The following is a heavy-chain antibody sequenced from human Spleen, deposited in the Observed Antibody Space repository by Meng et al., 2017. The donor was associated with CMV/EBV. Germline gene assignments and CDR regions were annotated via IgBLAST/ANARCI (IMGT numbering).Heavy chain of an antibody. V-gene: IGHV3-33*01. CDR3: ARDHDFWSGYLTLQRGGMDV. Sequence: GESLKISCAASGFTFSHYGMHWVRQAPGKGLEWVAFVLYDGSSKYEADSVRGRFTLSRDNSKNTLYLQMNRLRAEDTAVYYCARDHDFWSGYLTLQRGGMDVWGQGTTVTVSS. D-gene: IGHD3-3*01. CDR2: VLYDGSSK. J-gene: IGHJ6*02. CDR1: GFTFSHYG.